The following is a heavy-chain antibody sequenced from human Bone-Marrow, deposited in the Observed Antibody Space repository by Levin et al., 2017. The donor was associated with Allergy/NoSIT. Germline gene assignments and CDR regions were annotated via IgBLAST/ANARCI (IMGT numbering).Heavy chain of an antibody. CDR3: AKPLFFREGYFDY. V-gene: IGHV3-30*18. CDR2: ISYDGSNK. CDR1: GFSFSDYG. Sequence: GESLKISCAASGFSFSDYGMHWVRQAPGKGLEWVAGISYDGSNKVYVDSVKGRFAISRDDAKNTLYLQMNSLRSEDTALYYCAKPLFFREGYFDYWGQGTLVTVSS. D-gene: IGHD3-10*01. J-gene: IGHJ4*02.